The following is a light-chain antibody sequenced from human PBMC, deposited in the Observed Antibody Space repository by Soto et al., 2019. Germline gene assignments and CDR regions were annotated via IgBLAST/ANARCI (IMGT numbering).Light chain of an antibody. CDR2: DNN. V-gene: IGLV1-51*01. CDR3: GTWDSSLSAFV. Sequence: QSVLTQPPSVSAAPGQKVTISCSGSSSNIGNNYISWYQVLPGTAPKLLIYDNNKRPSGIPDRFSGAKSGTSATLGITALQTGDEADYYCGTWDSSLSAFVFGGGTQLTVL. J-gene: IGLJ7*01. CDR1: SSNIGNNY.